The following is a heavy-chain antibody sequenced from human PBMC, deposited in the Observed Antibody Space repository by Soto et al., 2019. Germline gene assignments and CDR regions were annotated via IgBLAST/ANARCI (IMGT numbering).Heavy chain of an antibody. CDR2: INWNSGII. CDR1: GFTFDDYS. Sequence: TGGSLRLSCAASGFTFDDYSMHWVRQAPGKGLEWVSGINWNSGIIAYADSVEGRFTISRDNAKNSLYLQMNSLRAEDTALYYCARGAASPNYYYYMDVWGKGTTVTVSS. CDR3: ARGAASPNYYYYMDV. D-gene: IGHD3-10*01. V-gene: IGHV3-9*01. J-gene: IGHJ6*03.